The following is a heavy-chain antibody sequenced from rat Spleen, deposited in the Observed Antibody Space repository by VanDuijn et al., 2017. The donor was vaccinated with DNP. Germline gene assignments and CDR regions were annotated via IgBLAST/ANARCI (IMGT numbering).Heavy chain of an antibody. CDR2: IIYDGSRT. D-gene: IGHD1-12*03. J-gene: IGHJ4*01. CDR3: VRSIMVTGGYIMDA. Sequence: EVQLVESGGGLVQPGRSLKLSCAASGFTFSDYNMAWVRQAPKKGLEWVATIIYDGSRTYYRDSVKGRFTISRDNAKSTLFLQMNSLRSEDTATYYCVRSIMVTGGYIMDAWGQGTSVSVSS. CDR1: GFTFSDYN. V-gene: IGHV5S10*01.